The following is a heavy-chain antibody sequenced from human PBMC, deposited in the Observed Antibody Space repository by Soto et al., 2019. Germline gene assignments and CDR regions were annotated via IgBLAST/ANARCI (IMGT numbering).Heavy chain of an antibody. J-gene: IGHJ4*02. CDR3: AKNYNWNFVVEY. D-gene: IGHD1-7*01. Sequence: EVQLLESGGDFVQPGRSLRLSCAASGFPFSNHAMSWVRQAPGKGLEWLSAISATGGSTYYADSVRGRFSISRDNSKNTVFLQMDSLTAEETAVYFCAKNYNWNFVVEYWGRGTLVTVS. CDR1: GFPFSNHA. V-gene: IGHV3-23*01. CDR2: ISATGGST.